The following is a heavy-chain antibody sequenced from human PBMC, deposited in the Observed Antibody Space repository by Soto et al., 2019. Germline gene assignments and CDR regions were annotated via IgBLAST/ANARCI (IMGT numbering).Heavy chain of an antibody. V-gene: IGHV1-18*01. Sequence: QVQLVQSGAEVKKPGASVKVSYKASGYTFSSYGISWVRQAPGQGLEWMGWISAYNGNTNYAQKLQGRVIMTTDTSTSTAYMELRSLRSDDTAVYYCARETPAGYYYYYMDVWGKGTTVTVSS. J-gene: IGHJ6*03. CDR2: ISAYNGNT. CDR3: ARETPAGYYYYYMDV. CDR1: GYTFSSYG.